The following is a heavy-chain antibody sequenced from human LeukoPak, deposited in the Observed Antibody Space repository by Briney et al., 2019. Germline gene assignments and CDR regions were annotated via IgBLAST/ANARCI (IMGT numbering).Heavy chain of an antibody. CDR2: ITSSSSSI. V-gene: IGHV3-48*02. CDR1: GFTFSSHS. J-gene: IGHJ4*02. CDR3: ARHYYGSGSVDY. Sequence: GGSLRLSCAASGFTFSSHSMNWVRQAPGKGLEWISYITSSSSSIHYADSVKGRFTVSRDNAKNSVYLQMNSLRDEDAAVYYCARHYYGSGSVDYWGQGTLVTVSS. D-gene: IGHD3-10*01.